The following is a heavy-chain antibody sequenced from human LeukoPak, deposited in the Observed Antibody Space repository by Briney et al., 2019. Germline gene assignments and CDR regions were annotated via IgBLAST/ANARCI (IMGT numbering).Heavy chain of an antibody. CDR3: ARDRSMVRPPLDY. Sequence: ASVKVSCKASGYMFTAYAMHWVRQAPGQRLEWMGWISAYNGNTNYAQKLQGRVTMTTDTSTSTAYMELRSLRSDDTAVYYCARDRSMVRPPLDYWGQGTLVTVSS. J-gene: IGHJ4*02. V-gene: IGHV1-18*01. CDR2: ISAYNGNT. D-gene: IGHD3-10*01. CDR1: GYMFTAYA.